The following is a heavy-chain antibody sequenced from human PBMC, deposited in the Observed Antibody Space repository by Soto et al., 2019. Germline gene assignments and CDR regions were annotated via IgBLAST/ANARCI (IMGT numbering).Heavy chain of an antibody. V-gene: IGHV1-69*02. J-gene: IGHJ4*02. CDR1: GGTFSSYT. CDR3: AILWFGEIRLDY. D-gene: IGHD3-10*01. Sequence: QVQLVQSGAEVKKPGSSVKVSCKASGGTFSSYTISWVRQAPGQGLEWMGRIIPILGIANYAQKFQGRVKITADKSPSTAYMELSSLRSEDTAVYYCAILWFGEIRLDYWGQGTLVTVSS. CDR2: IIPILGIA.